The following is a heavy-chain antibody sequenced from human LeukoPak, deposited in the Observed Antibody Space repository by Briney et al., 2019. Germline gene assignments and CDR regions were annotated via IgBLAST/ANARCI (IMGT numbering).Heavy chain of an antibody. J-gene: IGHJ2*01. CDR2: IDGGGGGT. CDR1: GFTFSSYA. V-gene: IGHV3-23*01. D-gene: IGHD2-21*01. Sequence: PGTSLRLSRAASGFTFSSYAMSWVRQAPGKGLEWVSCIDGGGGGTYYADSVKGRFTISRDNSKNTLYLQMNSLRAEDTAVYYCARRLWFKDYYFDVWGRGTLVTVSS. CDR3: ARRLWFKDYYFDV.